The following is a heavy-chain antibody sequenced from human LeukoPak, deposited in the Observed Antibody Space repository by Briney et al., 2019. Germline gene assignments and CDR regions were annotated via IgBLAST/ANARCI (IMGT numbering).Heavy chain of an antibody. D-gene: IGHD2-15*01. Sequence: GESLKISCKGSGYSINNYWIGWVRQMPGKGLEWMGIIYPADSDIRYSPSFQGQVTISADKSISTAYLQWSSPKASDTAMYYCARQEYCSGGSCYTWFDPWGQGTLVNVSS. V-gene: IGHV5-51*01. CDR3: ARQEYCSGGSCYTWFDP. CDR1: GYSINNYW. CDR2: IYPADSDI. J-gene: IGHJ5*02.